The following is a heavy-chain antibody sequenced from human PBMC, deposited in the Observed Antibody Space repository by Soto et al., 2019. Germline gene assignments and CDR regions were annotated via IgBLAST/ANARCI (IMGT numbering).Heavy chain of an antibody. CDR1: GYTFTGYY. D-gene: IGHD6-13*01. CDR3: ASSLAAAGYYYYCGMDV. V-gene: IGHV1-2*02. Sequence: GASVKVSCKASGYTFTGYYMHWVRQAPGQGLEWMGWINPNSGGTNYAQKFQGRVTMTRDTSISTAYMELSRLRSDDTAVYYCASSLAAAGYYYYCGMDVWGQGTTVTVLL. CDR2: INPNSGGT. J-gene: IGHJ6*02.